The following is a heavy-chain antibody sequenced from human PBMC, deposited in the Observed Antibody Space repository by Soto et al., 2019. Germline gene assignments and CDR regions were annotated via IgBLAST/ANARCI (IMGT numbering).Heavy chain of an antibody. CDR2: VSIGGST. CDR1: GFTFSSYA. D-gene: IGHD6-19*01. V-gene: IGHV3-23*01. CDR3: AKTQWVGAFDI. J-gene: IGHJ3*02. Sequence: GGSLRLSCAASGFTFSSYAMGWVRQGPGKGLEWVAVVSIGGSTYYADSVKGRFTISRDNSKNTLYLQMNSLRAEDTAVYYCAKTQWVGAFDIWGQGTMVTVSS.